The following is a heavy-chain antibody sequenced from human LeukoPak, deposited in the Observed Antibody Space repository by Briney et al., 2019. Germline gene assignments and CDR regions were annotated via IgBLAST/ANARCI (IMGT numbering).Heavy chain of an antibody. V-gene: IGHV3-23*01. CDR1: GLTFSTYA. J-gene: IGHJ4*02. Sequence: GGSLRLSCAPSGLTFSTYAMSWVRQAPGKGLEWVSAIRGSGSGTYYAHSVRGRFTISRDNYKNMLYLQMNSLRAEDTAVYYCAKGGRDPIDYWGRGTLVTASS. CDR3: AKGGRDPIDY. CDR2: IRGSGSGT.